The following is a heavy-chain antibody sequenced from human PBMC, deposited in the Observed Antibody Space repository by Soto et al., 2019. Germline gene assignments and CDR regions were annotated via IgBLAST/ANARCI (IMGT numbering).Heavy chain of an antibody. J-gene: IGHJ6*02. V-gene: IGHV4-34*01. Sequence: KPSETLSLTCAVYGGSFSGYYWSWIRQPPGKGLEWIGEINHSGSTNYNPSLKSRVTISVDTSKNQFSLKLSSVTAADTAVYYCARVRRGYCSSTSCYYYYGMDVWGQGATVTVSS. CDR2: INHSGST. CDR3: ARVRRGYCSSTSCYYYYGMDV. D-gene: IGHD2-2*01. CDR1: GGSFSGYY.